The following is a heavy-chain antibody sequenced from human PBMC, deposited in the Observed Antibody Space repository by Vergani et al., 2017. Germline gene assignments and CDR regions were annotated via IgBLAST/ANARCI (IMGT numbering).Heavy chain of an antibody. D-gene: IGHD4-17*01. CDR3: ATPQTVTTGGMEV. CDR1: GYTFTAHY. CDR2: VDPEDGET. V-gene: IGHV1-69-2*01. J-gene: IGHJ6*02. Sequence: EVQLVQSGAEVKKPGATMQISCKVSGYTFTAHYMHWVNQAPGKGLEWMGLVDPEDGETIYAEKFKGRVTIAADTSTDTAHLELSSLRSEDTAVYYCATPQTVTTGGMEVWGQGTTIIVSS.